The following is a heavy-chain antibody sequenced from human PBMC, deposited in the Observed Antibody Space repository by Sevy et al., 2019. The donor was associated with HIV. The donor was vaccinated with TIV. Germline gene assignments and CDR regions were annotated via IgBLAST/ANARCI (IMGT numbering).Heavy chain of an antibody. D-gene: IGHD1-26*01. CDR3: SRESGSNWYFDL. CDR2: IWSDGSIT. Sequence: GGSLRLSCAASGFTFSSYGMHWVRQAPGKGLEWVAAIWSDGSITYYADSVRGRFAISRDNSKNTVYLQMNSLRAEDTAIYSCSRESGSNWYFDLWGCGTLVTVSS. V-gene: IGHV3-33*01. CDR1: GFTFSSYG. J-gene: IGHJ2*01.